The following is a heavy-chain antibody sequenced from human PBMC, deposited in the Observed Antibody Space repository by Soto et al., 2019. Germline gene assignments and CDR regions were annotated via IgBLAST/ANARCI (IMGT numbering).Heavy chain of an antibody. D-gene: IGHD2-2*01. CDR1: GGFVSSGSYY. V-gene: IGHV4-31*11. J-gene: IGHJ6*02. Sequence: PSETLSLTCAVYGGFVSSGSYYWSWIRQHPGKGLEWIGYIYFSGSTYYNPFLKSRVTISIDTPKNQFSLKLNSVTAADTAVYYCARVIPAAPTHYSFYYGMDVWGQGTTVTVSS. CDR3: ARVIPAAPTHYSFYYGMDV. CDR2: IYFSGST.